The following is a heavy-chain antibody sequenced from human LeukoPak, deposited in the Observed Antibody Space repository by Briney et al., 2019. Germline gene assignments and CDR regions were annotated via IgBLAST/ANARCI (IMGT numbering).Heavy chain of an antibody. CDR3: ARLFGSSSSWIARDY. Sequence: SETLSLTCTVSGGSISSGGYYWSWIRQPAGKGLEWIGRIYTSGSTNYNPSLKSRVTMSVDTSKNQFSLKLSSVTAADTAVYYCARLFGSSSSWIARDYWGQGTLVTVSS. CDR1: GGSISSGGYY. J-gene: IGHJ4*02. D-gene: IGHD6-13*01. CDR2: IYTSGST. V-gene: IGHV4-61*02.